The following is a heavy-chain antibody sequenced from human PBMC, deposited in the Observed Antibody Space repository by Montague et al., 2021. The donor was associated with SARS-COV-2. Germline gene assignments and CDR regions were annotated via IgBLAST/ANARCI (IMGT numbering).Heavy chain of an antibody. CDR1: GGSISSGCYY. J-gene: IGHJ4*02. D-gene: IGHD3-22*01. CDR3: ARETVSGADSEIDN. Sequence: SETLSLTCTVSGGSISSGCYYWSWIRQPPGKGLEWIVTISYSGITYYSPSLKNRVTISVDTSKKQFSLKVTSMTAADTAVYYCARETVSGADSEIDNWGQGTLVTVSS. V-gene: IGHV4-39*01. CDR2: ISYSGIT.